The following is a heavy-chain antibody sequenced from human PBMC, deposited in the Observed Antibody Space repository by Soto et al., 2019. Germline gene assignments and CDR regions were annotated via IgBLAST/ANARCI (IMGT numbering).Heavy chain of an antibody. V-gene: IGHV4-39*02. CDR2: MLYSGNT. Sequence: SETLPLTCTVSGDSISSSTYCWVWIRQSPGKGPEWIGSMLYSGNTYYNPSLKNRVTRSVDTSKNQFSLKLSSVTVADTAVYYCTRDSSYYGAGRGVLDYWGQGTLVTVSS. CDR3: TRDSSYYGAGRGVLDY. J-gene: IGHJ4*02. D-gene: IGHD3-10*01. CDR1: GDSISSSTYC.